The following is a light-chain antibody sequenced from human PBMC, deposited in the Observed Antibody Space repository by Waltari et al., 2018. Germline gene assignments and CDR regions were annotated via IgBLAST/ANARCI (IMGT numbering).Light chain of an antibody. CDR2: DNI. CDR3: QVWDSNVV. J-gene: IGLJ2*01. Sequence: SYVLTQAPSVAVAPGQTARIPCGGNNIGSESVHWYQQKPGQAPVLVVYDNIDRPSGIPERFSGSNSRNMATLTISRVEAGDEVDYYCQVWDSNVVFGGGTKLTVL. CDR1: NIGSES. V-gene: IGLV3-21*02.